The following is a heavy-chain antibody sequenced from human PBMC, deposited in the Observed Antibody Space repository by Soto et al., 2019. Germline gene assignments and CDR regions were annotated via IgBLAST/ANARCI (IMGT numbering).Heavy chain of an antibody. V-gene: IGHV1-2*04. CDR3: ARGGSYDFWSGYYTGAHYYYYGMDV. D-gene: IGHD3-3*01. CDR1: GYTFTGYY. CDR2: INPNSGGT. Sequence: ASVKVSCKASGYTFTGYYMHWVRQAPGQGLEWMGWINPNSGGTNYAQKFQGWVTMTRDTSISTASMELSRLRSDDTAVYYCARGGSYDFWSGYYTGAHYYYYGMDVWGQGTTVTVSS. J-gene: IGHJ6*02.